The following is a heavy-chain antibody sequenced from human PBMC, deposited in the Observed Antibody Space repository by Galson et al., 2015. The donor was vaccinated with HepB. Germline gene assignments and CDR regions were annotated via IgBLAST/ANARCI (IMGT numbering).Heavy chain of an antibody. Sequence: LRLSCAASGFTVSDNYMTWVRQTPGKGLEWVSVIYSGGTTFYADSVKGRFTISRDNSKNTLYLQMNTLRVEDTAVYYCARALVVPGSNDAFDIWGQGTMVTVSS. CDR1: GFTVSDNY. J-gene: IGHJ3*02. V-gene: IGHV3-53*01. CDR3: ARALVVPGSNDAFDI. CDR2: IYSGGTT. D-gene: IGHD3-22*01.